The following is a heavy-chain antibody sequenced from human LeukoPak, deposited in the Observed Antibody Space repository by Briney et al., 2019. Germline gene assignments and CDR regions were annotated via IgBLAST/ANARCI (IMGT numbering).Heavy chain of an antibody. J-gene: IGHJ3*02. V-gene: IGHV1-2*02. CDR3: AREGGSGSYYPAFDI. Sequence: ASVKVSCKASGYTFTGYYMHWVRQAPGQGLEWMGWINPNSGGTNYAQKFQGRVTMTRDTSISTAYMELSRLRSDDTAVYYCAREGGSGSYYPAFDIWGQGTMVTVSS. CDR2: INPNSGGT. D-gene: IGHD3-10*01. CDR1: GYTFTGYY.